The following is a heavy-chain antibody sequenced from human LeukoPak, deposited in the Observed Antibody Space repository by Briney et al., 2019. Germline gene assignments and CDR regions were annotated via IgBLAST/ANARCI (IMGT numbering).Heavy chain of an antibody. Sequence: SETLSLTCSVSGYSISSGYYWGWIRQPPGKGLEWIGSIYQSGTTSYNPSLKSRVTMSVDTSKNQFSLKLNSVTAADTAVYYCARMGNPATVTADYWGQGTLVTVSS. V-gene: IGHV4-38-2*02. D-gene: IGHD4-17*01. CDR2: IYQSGTT. CDR1: GYSISSGYY. CDR3: ARMGNPATVTADY. J-gene: IGHJ4*02.